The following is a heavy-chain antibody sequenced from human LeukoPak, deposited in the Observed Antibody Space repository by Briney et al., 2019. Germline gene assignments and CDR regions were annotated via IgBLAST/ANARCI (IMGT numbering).Heavy chain of an antibody. Sequence: GGSLRLSCVGSPVTFGTSAMSWVRQAPGKGLEWVSAVSAGGTNTYYADSVEGRFTISRDNAKNTLYLQMNNLRAEDTAMYYCARDQRVTGRPDIDYWGQGTLVIVSS. D-gene: IGHD6-6*01. J-gene: IGHJ4*02. CDR2: VSAGGTNT. V-gene: IGHV3-23*01. CDR3: ARDQRVTGRPDIDY. CDR1: PVTFGTSA.